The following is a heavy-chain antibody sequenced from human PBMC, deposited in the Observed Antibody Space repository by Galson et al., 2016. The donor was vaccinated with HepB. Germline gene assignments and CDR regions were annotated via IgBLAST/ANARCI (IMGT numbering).Heavy chain of an antibody. CDR3: LRGGLEPFDY. Sequence: SLRLSCAASGFTLSQYWMHWVRQAPGEGLMWVSRINPEETTTNYADSVKGRFYVSRDNAKNKLYLQMNSLRVEDTALYYCLRGGLEPFDYWGQGTLVTVSS. J-gene: IGHJ4*02. V-gene: IGHV3-74*01. D-gene: IGHD1-1*01. CDR2: INPEETTT. CDR1: GFTLSQYW.